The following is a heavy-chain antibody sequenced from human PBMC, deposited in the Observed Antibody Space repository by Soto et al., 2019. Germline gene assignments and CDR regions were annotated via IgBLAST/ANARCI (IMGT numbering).Heavy chain of an antibody. CDR3: ARVARGRVVGATPPCFDY. CDR2: IYYSGST. Sequence: PSLTGTVSGGSISSGIYYLSWIRQNPGKGLEWIGHIYYSGSTYYNPSLKSRVSISVDTSKNQFSLKLTSVTAADTAVYYCARVARGRVVGATPPCFDYWGQGTLVTVSS. J-gene: IGHJ4*02. V-gene: IGHV4-31*03. CDR1: GGSISSGIYY. D-gene: IGHD1-26*01.